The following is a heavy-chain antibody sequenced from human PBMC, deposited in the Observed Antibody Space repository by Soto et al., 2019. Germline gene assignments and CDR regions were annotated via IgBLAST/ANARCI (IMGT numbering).Heavy chain of an antibody. CDR2: ITHSGNT. V-gene: IGHV4-34*01. CDR1: GGSFSDYY. J-gene: IGHJ6*02. Sequence: SETLSLTCAVYGGSFSDYYWTWIRQPPGKGLEWIGEITHSGNTNYNPSLKSRVTISVDTSENQFSLKLNSVTAADTAMYYCVRMGFSGGGYLSYYYYGMDIWGQGTTVTVSS. CDR3: VRMGFSGGGYLSYYYYGMDI. D-gene: IGHD5-12*01.